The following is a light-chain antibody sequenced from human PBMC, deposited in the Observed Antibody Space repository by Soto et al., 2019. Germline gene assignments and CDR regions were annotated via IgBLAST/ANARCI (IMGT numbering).Light chain of an antibody. CDR2: DAS. CDR3: QQLNSYPLT. Sequence: DIQMTQSPSTLSASVGDRVTITFRASQSISGWLAWYQQKPGKPPKLLIYDASTLQSGVPSRFSGSGSGTDFTLTISSLQPEDFATYYCQQLNSYPLTFGGGTKVDI. V-gene: IGKV1-5*01. CDR1: QSISGW. J-gene: IGKJ4*01.